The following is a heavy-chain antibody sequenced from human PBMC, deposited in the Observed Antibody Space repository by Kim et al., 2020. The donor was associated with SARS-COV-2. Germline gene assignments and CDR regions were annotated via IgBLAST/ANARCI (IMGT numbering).Heavy chain of an antibody. Sequence: SETLSLTCTVSGGSISSSSYYWGWIRQPPGKGLEWIGSIYYSGSTYYNPSLKSRVTISVDTSKNQFSLKLSSVTAADTAVYYCASPYTREFLTSKVFDPWGQGTLVTVSS. V-gene: IGHV4-39*07. CDR2: IYYSGST. D-gene: IGHD3-10*01. J-gene: IGHJ5*02. CDR3: ASPYTREFLTSKVFDP. CDR1: GGSISSSSYY.